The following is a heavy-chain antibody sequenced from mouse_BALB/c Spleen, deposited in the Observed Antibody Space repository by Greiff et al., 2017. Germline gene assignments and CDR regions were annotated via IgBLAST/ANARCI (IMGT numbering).Heavy chain of an antibody. V-gene: IGHV1-9*01. D-gene: IGHD2-4*01. Sequence: QVQLQQSGAELMKPGASVKISCKATGYTFSSYWIEWVKQRPGHGLEWIGEILPGSGSTNYNEKFKGKATFTADTSSNTAYMQLSSLTSEDSAVYYCARWEGRYDYDLDGFAYWGQGTLVTVSA. CDR2: ILPGSGST. CDR1: GYTFSSYW. CDR3: ARWEGRYDYDLDGFAY. J-gene: IGHJ3*01.